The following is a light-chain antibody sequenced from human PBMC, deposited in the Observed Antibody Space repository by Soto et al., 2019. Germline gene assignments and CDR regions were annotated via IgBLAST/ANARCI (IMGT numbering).Light chain of an antibody. Sequence: QSALTQPASVSGSPGQSITISCTGTSSDVGGYNYVSWYQQHPGKAPKLMIYDVSNRPSGVSNRFSGSKSGNTASLTISGLQAEDEADYYCSSYTSSRTREVVFGGGTQLPVL. CDR2: DVS. CDR3: SSYTSSRTREVV. J-gene: IGLJ2*01. CDR1: SSDVGGYNY. V-gene: IGLV2-14*01.